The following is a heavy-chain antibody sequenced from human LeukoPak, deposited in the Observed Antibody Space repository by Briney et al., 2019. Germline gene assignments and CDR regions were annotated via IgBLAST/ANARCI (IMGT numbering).Heavy chain of an antibody. CDR3: ARERNPTVTTGFRWLDP. Sequence: SVKVSCKASGGTFSSYTISWVRQAPGQGLEWMGGIIPIFGTANYAQKFQGRVTITTDESTSTAYMELSSLRSEDTAVYYCARERNPTVTTGFRWLDPWGQGTLVTVSS. V-gene: IGHV1-69*05. CDR2: IIPIFGTA. CDR1: GGTFSSYT. J-gene: IGHJ5*02. D-gene: IGHD4-17*01.